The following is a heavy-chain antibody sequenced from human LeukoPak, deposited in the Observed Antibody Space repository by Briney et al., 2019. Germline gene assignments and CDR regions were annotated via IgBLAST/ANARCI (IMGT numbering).Heavy chain of an antibody. J-gene: IGHJ6*04. D-gene: IGHD3-10*01. Sequence: GGSLRLSCAASGFTFSSYWMHWVRQAPGKGLVRVSRINSDGSSTSYADSVKGRFTISRDNAKNTLYLQMNSLRAEDTAVYYCARDSPHYYGSGYGMDVWGKGTTVTVSS. CDR2: INSDGSST. V-gene: IGHV3-74*01. CDR1: GFTFSSYW. CDR3: ARDSPHYYGSGYGMDV.